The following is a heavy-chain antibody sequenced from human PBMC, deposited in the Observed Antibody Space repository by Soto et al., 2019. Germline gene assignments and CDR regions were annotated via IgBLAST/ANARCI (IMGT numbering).Heavy chain of an antibody. V-gene: IGHV4-30-4*01. J-gene: IGHJ6*02. CDR2: IHYSGSV. CDR3: VREDDGGDRDYYGLDV. Sequence: QVQLQESGPGLVRPSQTLSLTCTVSGGSISFDHYHWTWIRQPAGKGLEWIGYIHYSGSVYYNPSLHIRVSMSVDTSKNLFSLKLSSVTAADTAVYFCVREDDGGDRDYYGLDVWGQGTTVTVSS. CDR1: GGSISFDHYH. D-gene: IGHD2-21*02.